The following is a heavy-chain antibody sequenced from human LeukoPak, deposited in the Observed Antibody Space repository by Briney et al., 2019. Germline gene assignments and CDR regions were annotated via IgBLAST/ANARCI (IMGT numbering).Heavy chain of an antibody. CDR3: PGEITEDVVATIGWFVP. J-gene: IGHJ5*02. CDR1: GAAISSYY. CDR2: LYYSGST. D-gene: IGHD5-12*01. Sequence: KPSETLPLTCIVSGAAISSYYWSWIRQPPGKGLEWIGYLYYSGSTNYNPSLKSRVTISVDTSKNQSSLKLSSVTAADTAVNYCPGEITEDVVATIGWFVPWG. V-gene: IGHV4-59*01.